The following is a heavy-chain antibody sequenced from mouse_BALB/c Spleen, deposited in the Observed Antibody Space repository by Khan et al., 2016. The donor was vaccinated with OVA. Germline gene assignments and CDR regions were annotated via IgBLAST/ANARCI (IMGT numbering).Heavy chain of an antibody. V-gene: IGHV4-1*02. CDR3: ARGLRRYYYAMDY. CDR2: INPDSSTI. J-gene: IGHJ4*01. Sequence: EVKLLESGGGLVQPGGSLKLSCAASGFAFSRYWMSWVRQAPGKGLEWIGEINPDSSTINYTPSLNNKFIISRDNAKNTLYLQMSKVRSEDTAIYYCARGLRRYYYAMDYWGQGTSVTVSS. D-gene: IGHD2-2*01. CDR1: GFAFSRYW.